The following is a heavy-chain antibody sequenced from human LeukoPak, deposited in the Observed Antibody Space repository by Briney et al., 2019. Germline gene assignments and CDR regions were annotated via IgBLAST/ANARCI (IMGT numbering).Heavy chain of an antibody. CDR1: GFTFSDYY. CDR3: AKVYYYDSSGYYRSPLDY. CDR2: ISGSGGST. V-gene: IGHV3-23*01. Sequence: PGGSLRLSCAASGFTFSDYYMSWVRQAPGKGLEWVSAISGSGGSTYYADSVKGRFTISRDNSKNTLYLQMNSLRAEDTAVYYCAKVYYYDSSGYYRSPLDYWGQGTLVTVSS. J-gene: IGHJ4*02. D-gene: IGHD3-22*01.